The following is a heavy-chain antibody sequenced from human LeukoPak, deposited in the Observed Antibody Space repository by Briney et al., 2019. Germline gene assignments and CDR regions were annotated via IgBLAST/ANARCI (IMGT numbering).Heavy chain of an antibody. CDR3: ARGNQFWFDP. D-gene: IGHD1-14*01. CDR1: GESFSGYY. CDR2: INHSGST. J-gene: IGHJ5*02. V-gene: IGHV4-34*01. Sequence: PSETLSLTCAVYGESFSGYYWSWIRQPPGRGLEWIGEINHSGSTNYNPSLKSRVTISVDTSKNQFSLKLSSVTAADTAVFYCARGNQFWFDPWGQGTLVTVSS.